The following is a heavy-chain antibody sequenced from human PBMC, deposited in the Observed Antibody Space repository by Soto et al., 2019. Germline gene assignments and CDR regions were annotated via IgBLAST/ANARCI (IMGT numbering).Heavy chain of an antibody. CDR3: AREVVAAMTYFDY. V-gene: IGHV4-31*03. Sequence: PSETLSLTCTVSGGSISSGDYQWSWIRQHPGKGLEWIGYIYYSGSTYYNPSLKSRVIISVDTSKNQFSLKLSSVTAADTAVYYCAREVVAAMTYFDYWGQGNLLAVSS. J-gene: IGHJ4*02. D-gene: IGHD2-15*01. CDR2: IYYSGST. CDR1: GGSISSGDYQ.